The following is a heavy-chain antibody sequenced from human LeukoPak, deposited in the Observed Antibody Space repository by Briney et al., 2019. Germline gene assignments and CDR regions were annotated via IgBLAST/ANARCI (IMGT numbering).Heavy chain of an antibody. CDR1: GYTLTELS. CDR3: ATSTLDPSFFDH. J-gene: IGHJ4*02. CDR2: FDPEDGET. V-gene: IGHV1-24*01. Sequence: GASVKVSCKVSGYTLTELSMHWVRQAPGKGLEWMGGFDPEDGETIYAQKFQGRVTMTEDTSTDTAYMELSSLRSEDTAVYYCATSTLDPSFFDHWGQGTLVTVSS.